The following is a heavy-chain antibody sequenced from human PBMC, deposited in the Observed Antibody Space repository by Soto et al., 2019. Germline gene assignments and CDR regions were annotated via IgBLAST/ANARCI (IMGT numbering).Heavy chain of an antibody. Sequence: ASVKVSCKASGYTFTGYGINWVRQAPGQGLEWMGWISASDGNTNYAQKFQGRVTTTTDTSTTTANMELRSLRSDDTAVYYCARGTAVTDKVNYGLDVWGQGTTVTVSS. CDR3: ARGTAVTDKVNYGLDV. V-gene: IGHV1-18*01. CDR2: ISASDGNT. J-gene: IGHJ6*02. D-gene: IGHD5-18*01. CDR1: GYTFTGYG.